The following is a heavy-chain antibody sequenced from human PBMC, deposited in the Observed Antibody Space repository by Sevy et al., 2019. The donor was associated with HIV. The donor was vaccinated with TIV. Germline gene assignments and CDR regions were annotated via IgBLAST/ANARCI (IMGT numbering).Heavy chain of an antibody. J-gene: IGHJ4*02. V-gene: IGHV1-24*01. CDR1: GYTLTELS. D-gene: IGHD5-12*01. Sequence: ASVKVSCKVSGYTLTELSMHWVRQAPGKGLEWMGGFDPEDGETIYAQKFQGRVTMTEDTSTDPAYMELSSLRSEDTAVYYCATATPGDGYNYYFDYWGQGTLVTVSS. CDR3: ATATPGDGYNYYFDY. CDR2: FDPEDGET.